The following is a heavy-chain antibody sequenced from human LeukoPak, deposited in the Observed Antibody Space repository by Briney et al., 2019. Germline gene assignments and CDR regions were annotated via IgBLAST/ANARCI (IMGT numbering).Heavy chain of an antibody. CDR3: ARTEDYGDFGFDY. V-gene: IGHV3-33*01. D-gene: IGHD4-17*01. CDR2: IWYDGSNK. J-gene: IGHJ4*02. CDR1: GFTFSSYG. Sequence: TGGSLRLSCAASGFTFSSYGMHWVRQARGKGLEWVAVIWYDGSNKYYADSVKGRFTISRDNSKNTLYLQMNSLRAEDTAVYYCARTEDYGDFGFDYWGQGTLVTVSS.